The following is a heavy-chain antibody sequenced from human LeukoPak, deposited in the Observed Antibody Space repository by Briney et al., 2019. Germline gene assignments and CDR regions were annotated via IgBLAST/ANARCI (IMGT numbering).Heavy chain of an antibody. J-gene: IGHJ4*02. CDR3: AQQLGYKGYFDY. V-gene: IGHV3-23*01. CDR2: ISGSGGST. Sequence: AGGSLRLSCAASGFTFIGYAMSWVRQAPGKGLEWVSAISGSGGSTYYADSVKGRFTISRDNSKNTLYLRMNSLRAEDTAVYYCAQQLGYKGYFDYWGQGTLVTVSS. D-gene: IGHD6-13*01. CDR1: GFTFIGYA.